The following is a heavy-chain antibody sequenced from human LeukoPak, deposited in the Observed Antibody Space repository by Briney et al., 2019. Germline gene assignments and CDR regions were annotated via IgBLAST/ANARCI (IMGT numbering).Heavy chain of an antibody. CDR3: AREGTGGYYYYYGMDV. J-gene: IGHJ6*02. D-gene: IGHD1-1*01. Sequence: GGSLRLSCAASGFTFSSYWTSWVRQAPGKGLEWVANIKQDGSEKYYVDSVKGRFTISRDNAKNSLYLQMNSLRAEDTAVYYCAREGTGGYYYYYGMDVWGQGTTVTVSS. CDR1: GFTFSSYW. V-gene: IGHV3-7*01. CDR2: IKQDGSEK.